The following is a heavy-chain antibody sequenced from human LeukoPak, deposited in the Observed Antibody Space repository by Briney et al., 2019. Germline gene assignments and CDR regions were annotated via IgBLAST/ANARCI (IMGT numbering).Heavy chain of an antibody. CDR1: GYTFTSYG. Sequence: ASVKVSCKASGYTFTSYGISWVRRAPGQGLEWMGWISAYNGNTNYAQKLQGRVTMTTDTSTSTAYMELRSLRSDDTAVYYCARDICSSTSCYEDYWGQGTLVTVSS. J-gene: IGHJ4*02. D-gene: IGHD2-2*01. CDR2: ISAYNGNT. V-gene: IGHV1-18*04. CDR3: ARDICSSTSCYEDY.